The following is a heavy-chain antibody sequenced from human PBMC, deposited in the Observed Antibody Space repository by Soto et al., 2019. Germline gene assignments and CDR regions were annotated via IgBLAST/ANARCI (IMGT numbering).Heavy chain of an antibody. V-gene: IGHV1-18*01. J-gene: IGHJ4*02. CDR3: ARGRYGDY. CDR1: GYAFTTYG. CDR2: LSAHNGNT. D-gene: IGHD1-1*01. Sequence: VHLVQSGAAVKKPWASVKVSCQGSGYAFTTYGITWVRQAPGPGLEGMGWLSAHNGNTNYAQKLQGRVTVTRDTATSTAYMELRRLRYDDTAVYYCARGRYGDYWGQGALVTVSS.